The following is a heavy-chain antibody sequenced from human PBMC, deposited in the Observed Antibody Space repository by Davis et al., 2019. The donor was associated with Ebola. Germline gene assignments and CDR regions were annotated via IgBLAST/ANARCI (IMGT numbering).Heavy chain of an antibody. CDR1: GFTFNNYE. V-gene: IGHV3-23*01. CDR2: VSGSGTTT. D-gene: IGHD2-2*02. CDR3: AKASWGPAARPLLDS. J-gene: IGHJ4*02. Sequence: GESLKISCAASGFTFNNYEMNWVRQAPGKGLEWVSAVSGSGTTTGYADSVKGRFTISRDNSNNTLYLQMDSLRVEDTARYYCAKASWGPAARPLLDSWGQGTLVTVSS.